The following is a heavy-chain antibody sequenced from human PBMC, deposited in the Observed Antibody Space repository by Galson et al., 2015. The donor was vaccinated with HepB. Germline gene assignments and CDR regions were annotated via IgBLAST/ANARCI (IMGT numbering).Heavy chain of an antibody. J-gene: IGHJ6*02. CDR1: GYTFTSYG. CDR2: ISAYNGNT. Sequence: SVKVSCKASGYTFTSYGISWVRQAPGQGLEWMGWISAYNGNTNYAQKLQGRVTMTTDTSTSTAYMELRSLRSDDTAVYYCAREYSSSWYGGEDYYYGMDVWGQGTTVTVFS. CDR3: AREYSSSWYGGEDYYYGMDV. V-gene: IGHV1-18*04. D-gene: IGHD6-13*01.